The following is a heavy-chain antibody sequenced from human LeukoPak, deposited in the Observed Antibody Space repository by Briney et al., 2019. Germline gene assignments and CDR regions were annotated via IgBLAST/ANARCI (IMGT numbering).Heavy chain of an antibody. CDR3: ARDNVAGPGNNFDY. CDR1: GASISSTSYY. Sequence: SETLSLTCTVSGASISSTSYYWGWIRQPPGKGLEWIGSTYYRGTTYYNPSLKSRVTISVDTSKNQFSLKLSSVTAADTAVYYCARDNVAGPGNNFDYWGQGTLVTVSS. J-gene: IGHJ4*02. D-gene: IGHD6-13*01. V-gene: IGHV4-39*07. CDR2: TYYRGTT.